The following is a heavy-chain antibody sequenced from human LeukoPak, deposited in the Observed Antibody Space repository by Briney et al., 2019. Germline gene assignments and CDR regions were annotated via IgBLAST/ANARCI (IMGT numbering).Heavy chain of an antibody. CDR3: ARDQGYYYYMDV. Sequence: GGSLRLSCAASGFTFSSYAMSWVRQAPGKGLEWVSAISGSGGSTYYADSVKGRFTISRDNSKNTLYLQMNSLRAEDTAVYYCARDQGYYYYMDVWGKGTTVTVSS. CDR2: ISGSGGST. V-gene: IGHV3-23*01. CDR1: GFTFSSYA. J-gene: IGHJ6*03.